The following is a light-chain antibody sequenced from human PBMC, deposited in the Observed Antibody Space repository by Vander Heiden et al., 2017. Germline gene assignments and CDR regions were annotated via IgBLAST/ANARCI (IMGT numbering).Light chain of an antibody. CDR1: QNISSY. Sequence: DILMTQSPSSLSASVGDRVTITCRASQNISSYLNWYQQKPGKAPKLLIYDASSLETGVPSRFSGSGSGTDFTLTISSLQPEDFATYYCQQNDSTPLTFGEGTKVEIK. CDR2: DAS. CDR3: QQNDSTPLT. V-gene: IGKV1-39*01. J-gene: IGKJ4*01.